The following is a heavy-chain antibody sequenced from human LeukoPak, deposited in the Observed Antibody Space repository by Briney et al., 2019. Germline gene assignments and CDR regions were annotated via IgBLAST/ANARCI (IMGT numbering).Heavy chain of an antibody. CDR3: ARVDEWETNSNPDY. CDR2: INPNSGGT. D-gene: IGHD1-26*01. J-gene: IGHJ4*02. Sequence: ASVKVSCKASGYTFTGYYMHWVRQAPGQGLEWMGWINPNSGGTNYAQKFQGRVTMTRDTSISTAYMELSRLRSDDTVVYYCARVDEWETNSNPDYWGQGTLVTVSS. CDR1: GYTFTGYY. V-gene: IGHV1-2*02.